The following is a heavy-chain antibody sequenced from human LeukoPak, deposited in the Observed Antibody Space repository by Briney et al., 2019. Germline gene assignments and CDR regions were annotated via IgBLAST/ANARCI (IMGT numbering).Heavy chain of an antibody. CDR1: GYTFTSYD. CDR2: MNPNSGST. V-gene: IGHV1-8*01. J-gene: IGHJ3*02. CDR3: ARDRITWDAFDI. D-gene: IGHD1-14*01. Sequence: ASVKVSCKASGYTFTSYDINWVRQATGQGLEWMGWMNPNSGSTGYAQKFQGRVTMTRNTSISTAYMELSSLRSEDTAVYYCARDRITWDAFDIWGQGTMVTVSS.